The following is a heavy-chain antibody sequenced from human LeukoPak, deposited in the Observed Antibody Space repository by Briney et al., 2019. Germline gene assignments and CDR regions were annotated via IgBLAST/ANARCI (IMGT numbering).Heavy chain of an antibody. CDR2: IHHSGST. V-gene: IGHV4-4*02. CDR3: ASTSPKYYYESSGYSSLFDN. J-gene: IGHJ4*02. CDR1: GGSISRDNW. Sequence: SETLSLTCTVSGGSISRDNWWGWVRQPPGKGLEWIGEIHHSGSTNYNPSLKSRVTISVDTSKNQFSLKLRSVTAADTALYYCASTSPKYYYESSGYSSLFDNWGQGTLVTVSS. D-gene: IGHD3-22*01.